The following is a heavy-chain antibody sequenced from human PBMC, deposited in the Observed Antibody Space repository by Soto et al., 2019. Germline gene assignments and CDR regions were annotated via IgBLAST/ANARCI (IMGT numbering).Heavy chain of an antibody. V-gene: IGHV3-30-3*01. J-gene: IGHJ4*02. D-gene: IGHD6-19*01. Sequence: QVQLVESGGGVVQPGRSLRLSCAASGFTFSSYAMHWVRQAPGKGLEWVAVISYDGSNKYYADSVKGRFTISRDNSKNTLYLQMNSLRAEDRAVYYCARVKSSDWYLYYFEHWGQGTLVTVSS. CDR2: ISYDGSNK. CDR3: ARVKSSDWYLYYFEH. CDR1: GFTFSSYA.